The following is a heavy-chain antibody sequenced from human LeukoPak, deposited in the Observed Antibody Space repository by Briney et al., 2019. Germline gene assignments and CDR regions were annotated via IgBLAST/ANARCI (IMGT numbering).Heavy chain of an antibody. V-gene: IGHV3-23*01. D-gene: IGHD6-13*01. CDR1: GFTFSSYA. CDR2: ISGSGFST. J-gene: IGHJ4*02. CDR3: AKDPRAAADFTGDY. Sequence: GGSLRLSCAASGFTFSSYAMSWVRQAPGKGLEWVSGISGSGFSTYYVDSVKGRFTISRDNSKNTLYLQVNSLRAEDTAVYYCAKDPRAAADFTGDYWGQGTLVTVSS.